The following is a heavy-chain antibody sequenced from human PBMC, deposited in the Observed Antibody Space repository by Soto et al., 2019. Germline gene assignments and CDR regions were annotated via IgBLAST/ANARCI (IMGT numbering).Heavy chain of an antibody. V-gene: IGHV3-33*01. CDR1: GFTFSSYG. D-gene: IGHD4-17*01. CDR2: IWYDGSNK. CDR3: ARDQSTVNEYYYGMDV. Sequence: GGSLRLSCAASGFTFSSYGMHWVRQAPGKGLEWVAVIWYDGSNKYYADSVKGRFTISRDNSKNTLYLQMNSLRAEDTAVYYCARDQSTVNEYYYGMDVWGQGTTVT. J-gene: IGHJ6*02.